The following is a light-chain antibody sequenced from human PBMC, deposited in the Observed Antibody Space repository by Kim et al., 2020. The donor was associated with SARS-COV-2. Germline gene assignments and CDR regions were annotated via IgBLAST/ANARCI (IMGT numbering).Light chain of an antibody. CDR3: QQYVASPTT. CDR1: QSVASDY. J-gene: IGKJ4*01. Sequence: EIVLTQSPGTLSLSPGERATLSCRASQSVASDYLAWYQQKPGRAPRLLIYGASDRATDIPDRFSGSGSGTDFTLTISRLEPEDFAIYYCQQYVASPTTFGGGTKVDIK. V-gene: IGKV3-20*01. CDR2: GAS.